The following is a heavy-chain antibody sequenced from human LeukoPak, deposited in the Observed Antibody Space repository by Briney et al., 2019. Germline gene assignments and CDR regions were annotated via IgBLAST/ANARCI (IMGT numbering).Heavy chain of an antibody. Sequence: GGSLRLSCAAPGFIFSNDWTSWVRQAPGKGLEWVANIKPDGSEKHHVDSVKGRFTISRDNAKNSLYLQMNSLRAEDTAVYYCARGWSMIAWGQGTLVVVST. CDR3: ARGWSMIA. V-gene: IGHV3-7*01. CDR1: GFIFSNDW. CDR2: IKPDGSEK. D-gene: IGHD3-22*01. J-gene: IGHJ5*02.